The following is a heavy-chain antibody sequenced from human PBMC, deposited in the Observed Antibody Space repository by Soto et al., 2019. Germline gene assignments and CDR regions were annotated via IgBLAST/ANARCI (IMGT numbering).Heavy chain of an antibody. Sequence: PGGSLRLSCAASGFTFSSYGMHWVRQAPGKGLEWVAVIWYDGSNKYYADSVKGRFTISRDNSKNTLYLQMNSLRAEDTAVYYCARSDYSNYVLYYYYGMDVWGQGTTVTVSS. J-gene: IGHJ6*02. CDR2: IWYDGSNK. D-gene: IGHD4-4*01. V-gene: IGHV3-33*01. CDR1: GFTFSSYG. CDR3: ARSDYSNYVLYYYYGMDV.